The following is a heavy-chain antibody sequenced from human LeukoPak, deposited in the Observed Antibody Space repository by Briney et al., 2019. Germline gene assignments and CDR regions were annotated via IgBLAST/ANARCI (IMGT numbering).Heavy chain of an antibody. D-gene: IGHD6-19*01. Sequence: GGSLRLSCAASGFTFSSYAMSWVRGTPGKGREWGSVINNSGGITYYADSVKGRFTISRDNSKNTLYLQMNSLRAEDTAVYYCATPGYSSGWYAYWGQGTLVTVSS. CDR3: ATPGYSSGWYAY. CDR1: GFTFSSYA. CDR2: INNSGGIT. V-gene: IGHV3-23*01. J-gene: IGHJ4*02.